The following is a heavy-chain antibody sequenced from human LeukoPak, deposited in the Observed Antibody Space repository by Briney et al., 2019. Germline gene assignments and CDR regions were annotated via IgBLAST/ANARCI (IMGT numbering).Heavy chain of an antibody. CDR1: GGSFSGYY. CDR2: INHSGST. V-gene: IGHV4-34*01. CDR3: ARVKFWELPTFDY. D-gene: IGHD1-26*01. J-gene: IGHJ4*02. Sequence: SETLSLTCAVYGGSFSGYYWSWIRQPPGKGLEWIGEINHSGSTNYNPSLKSRVTISVDTSKNQFSLKLSSVTAADTAVYYRARVKFWELPTFDYWGQGTLVTVSS.